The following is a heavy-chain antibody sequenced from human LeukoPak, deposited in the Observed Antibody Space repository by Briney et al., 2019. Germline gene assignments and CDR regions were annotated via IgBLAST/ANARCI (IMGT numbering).Heavy chain of an antibody. D-gene: IGHD6-19*01. J-gene: IGHJ4*02. Sequence: PSETLSLTCTVSGSISSYYWSWIRQPPGKGLEWIGYIYDSGSTNYNPSLKSRVTMSIDTSKNQFSLNLSSVTAADTAVYYCARRGSGWSFDYWGQGTLVTVSS. CDR2: IYDSGST. V-gene: IGHV4-59*01. CDR1: GSISSYY. CDR3: ARRGSGWSFDY.